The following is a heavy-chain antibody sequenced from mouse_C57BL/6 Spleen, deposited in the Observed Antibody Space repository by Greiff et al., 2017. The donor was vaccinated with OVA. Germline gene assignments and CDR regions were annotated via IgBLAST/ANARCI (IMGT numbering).Heavy chain of an antibody. Sequence: QVQLQQSGAELVRPGASVTLSCKALGYTFTDYEMHWVKQTPVHGLEWIGAIDPETGGTAYNQKFKGKAILTADKSSSTAYMELRSLTSEDSAVYYCTRGRATMVTTGFAYWGQGTLVTVSA. D-gene: IGHD2-2*01. CDR1: GYTFTDYE. CDR2: IDPETGGT. CDR3: TRGRATMVTTGFAY. V-gene: IGHV1-15*01. J-gene: IGHJ3*01.